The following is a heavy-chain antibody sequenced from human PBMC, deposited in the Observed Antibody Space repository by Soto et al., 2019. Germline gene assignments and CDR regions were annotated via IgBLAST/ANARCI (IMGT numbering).Heavy chain of an antibody. V-gene: IGHV4-31*03. CDR2: IYYSGST. CDR1: GGSISSGGYY. CDR3: ARELSTNYDFWSGYSGSYGMDV. J-gene: IGHJ6*02. D-gene: IGHD3-3*01. Sequence: TLSLTYTVSGGSISSGGYYWSWIRQHPGKGPEGIGYIYYSGSTDYNPSLKSRVTISVDTAKNQFSLKLSSVTAADTAVYYCARELSTNYDFWSGYSGSYGMDVWGQGTTVT.